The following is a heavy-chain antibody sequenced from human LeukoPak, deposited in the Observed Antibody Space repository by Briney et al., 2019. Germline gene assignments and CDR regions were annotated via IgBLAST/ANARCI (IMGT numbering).Heavy chain of an antibody. CDR3: ERVGADGSGFLFDY. J-gene: IGHJ4*02. Sequence: SETLSLTCAVYGGSFSGYYWSWIRQPPGKGLEWIGEINHSGSTNYNPSLKSRVTISVDTSKNQFSLKLSSVTAADTAVYYCERVGADGSGFLFDYWGQGTLVTVSS. CDR1: GGSFSGYY. CDR2: INHSGST. V-gene: IGHV4-34*01. D-gene: IGHD3-10*01.